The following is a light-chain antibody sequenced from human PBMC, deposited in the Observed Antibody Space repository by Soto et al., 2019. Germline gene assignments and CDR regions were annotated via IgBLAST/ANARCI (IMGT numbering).Light chain of an antibody. Sequence: QSVLTQPASVSGSPGQSITISCTGTSSDVGSYNYVSWYQQHPGKAPKVMIYDVNNRPSGVSDRFSGSKSGNTASLTISGLQAEDEADYYCCSYAGSYSVVFGGGTKLTVL. CDR2: DVN. V-gene: IGLV2-14*01. J-gene: IGLJ2*01. CDR1: SSDVGSYNY. CDR3: CSYAGSYSVV.